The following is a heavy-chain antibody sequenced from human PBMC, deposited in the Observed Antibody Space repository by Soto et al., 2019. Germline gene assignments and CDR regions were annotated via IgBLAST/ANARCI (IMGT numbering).Heavy chain of an antibody. CDR3: ARLNGYCISTNCHGYYGMDV. CDR1: GDSVSTNSYS. D-gene: IGHD2-2*03. Sequence: QLPLQESGPGLVKPSETLSLTCTVSGDSVSTNSYSWGWIRQSPGKGLEWIGTIYSSENTYYNPSLLSRVTISVDTSKNEFSLRLSSVTAADTAVYYCARLNGYCISTNCHGYYGMDVWGQGTTVTVSS. CDR2: IYSSENT. J-gene: IGHJ6*02. V-gene: IGHV4-39*01.